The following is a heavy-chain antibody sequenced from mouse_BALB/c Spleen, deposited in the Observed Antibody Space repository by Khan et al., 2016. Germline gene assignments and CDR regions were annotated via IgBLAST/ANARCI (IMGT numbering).Heavy chain of an antibody. Sequence: EVELVESGGGLVQPGGSRKLSCAASGFTFSSFGMHWVRQAPEKGLEWVAYISSGSSTIFYADTVMGRFTISRDNPKNTLFLQMTSLRSEDTAIYYCAQERAAVVPFAYWGQGTLVTVSA. CDR1: GFTFSSFG. V-gene: IGHV5-17*02. CDR3: AQERAAVVPFAY. D-gene: IGHD1-1*01. CDR2: ISSGSSTI. J-gene: IGHJ3*01.